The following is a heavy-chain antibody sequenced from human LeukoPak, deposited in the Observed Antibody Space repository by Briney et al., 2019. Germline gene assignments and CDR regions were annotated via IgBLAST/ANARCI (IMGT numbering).Heavy chain of an antibody. D-gene: IGHD1-1*01. CDR2: INWNGGST. Sequence: GGSLRLSCAASGFTFEDYGMSWVRQAPGKGLEWVCGINWNGGSTGYADSVKGRFTISRDNAKNSLYLQMNSLRAEDMALYYCARQGTLSYYYYMDVWGKGTTVTVSS. CDR1: GFTFEDYG. CDR3: ARQGTLSYYYYMDV. J-gene: IGHJ6*03. V-gene: IGHV3-20*04.